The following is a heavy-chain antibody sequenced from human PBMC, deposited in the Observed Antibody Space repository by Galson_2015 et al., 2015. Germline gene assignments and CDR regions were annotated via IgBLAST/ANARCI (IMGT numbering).Heavy chain of an antibody. Sequence: LALSCAVYGGLFSGDYWYWIRQPPGRGLEWIGEINNSGSTNYNPSLKSRVSMSVDTSKNQFSLNLSSVTAADTAVYYCGRRGGSGSYPIEYWGQGTLVTVSS. V-gene: IGHV4-34*01. CDR3: GRRGGSGSYPIEY. D-gene: IGHD3-10*01. CDR1: GGLFSGDY. CDR2: INNSGST. J-gene: IGHJ4*02.